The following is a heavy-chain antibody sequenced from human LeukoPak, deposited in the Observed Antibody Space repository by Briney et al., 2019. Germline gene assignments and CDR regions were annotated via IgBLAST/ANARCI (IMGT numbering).Heavy chain of an antibody. Sequence: GGSLRLSCAASGFTFSSYAMSWVRQAPGKGLEWVSTISGSGGSTYYADSVKGRFTISRDNSKNTLYLQMNSLRAEDTAVYYCAKSLTYYDFWSGYYWGQGTLVTVSS. V-gene: IGHV3-23*01. J-gene: IGHJ4*02. CDR3: AKSLTYYDFWSGYY. D-gene: IGHD3-3*01. CDR1: GFTFSSYA. CDR2: ISGSGGST.